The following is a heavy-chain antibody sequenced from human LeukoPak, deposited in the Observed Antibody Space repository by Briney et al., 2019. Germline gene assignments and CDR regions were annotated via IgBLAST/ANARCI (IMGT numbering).Heavy chain of an antibody. CDR2: IWYDGSNK. J-gene: IGHJ6*02. CDR3: ARDLGTLRGMDV. Sequence: GGSLRLSCAASGFTFSSYGTPWVRQAPGKGLEWVAVIWYDGSNKYYADSVKGRFTISRDNSKNTLYLQMNSLRAEDTAVYYCARDLGTLRGMDVWGQGTTVTVSS. V-gene: IGHV3-33*01. D-gene: IGHD2-21*02. CDR1: GFTFSSYG.